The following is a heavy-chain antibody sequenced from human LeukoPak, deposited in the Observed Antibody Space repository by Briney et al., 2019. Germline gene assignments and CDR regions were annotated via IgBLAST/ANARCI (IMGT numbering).Heavy chain of an antibody. V-gene: IGHV5-51*01. J-gene: IGHJ3*01. D-gene: IGHD1-26*01. CDR1: GYSFTSYC. Sequence: GESLRISCKVSGYSFTSYCIGWVRQMPGKGLEWMGIIYPGDSGPTYSPSFQGQVTTSVDKSINIAYLQWSSLQASDTAMYYCGMSGDRVPLQDDVFDVWGQGTMVTVST. CDR3: GMSGDRVPLQDDVFDV. CDR2: IYPGDSGP.